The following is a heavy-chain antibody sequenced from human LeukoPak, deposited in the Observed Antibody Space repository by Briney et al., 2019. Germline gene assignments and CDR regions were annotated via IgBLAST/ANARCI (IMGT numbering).Heavy chain of an antibody. CDR3: ATSRDAPMET. Sequence: GGSLRLSCAASGFTSGFTFSNYWMSWVRQAPGKVLEWVANIKEDGSAEFYVDSVKGRFTISRDNAKNSLYLQMNSLRAEDTAVYYCATSRDAPMETGGQGTLVTVSS. V-gene: IGHV3-7*01. D-gene: IGHD5-18*01. J-gene: IGHJ4*02. CDR2: IKEDGSAE. CDR1: GFTFSNYW.